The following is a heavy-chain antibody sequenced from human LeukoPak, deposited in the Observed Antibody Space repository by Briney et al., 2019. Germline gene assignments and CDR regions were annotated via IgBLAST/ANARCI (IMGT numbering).Heavy chain of an antibody. CDR1: GGTFSSYA. CDR3: ARDGCSSTSCYTVNNWFDP. Sequence: SVKVSCRASGGTFSSYAISWVRQAPGQGLEWMGGIIPIFGTANYAQKFQGRVTITADESTSTAYMELSSLRSEDTAVYYCARDGCSSTSCYTVNNWFDPWGQGTLVTVSS. D-gene: IGHD2-2*02. CDR2: IIPIFGTA. V-gene: IGHV1-69*01. J-gene: IGHJ5*02.